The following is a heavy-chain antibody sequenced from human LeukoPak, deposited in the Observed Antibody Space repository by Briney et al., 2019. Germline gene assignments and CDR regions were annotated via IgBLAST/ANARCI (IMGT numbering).Heavy chain of an antibody. Sequence: GGSLSLSCAASGFTFSSSSMSWVRQAPGKGLEWVSALTGSGGSTYYADSVKGRFTISRDNSKKTLFLQMNSLRAEDTAVYYCAKDLAPAAYWGQGTLVTVSS. CDR1: GFTFSSSS. D-gene: IGHD2-2*01. V-gene: IGHV3-23*01. CDR2: LTGSGGST. CDR3: AKDLAPAAY. J-gene: IGHJ4*02.